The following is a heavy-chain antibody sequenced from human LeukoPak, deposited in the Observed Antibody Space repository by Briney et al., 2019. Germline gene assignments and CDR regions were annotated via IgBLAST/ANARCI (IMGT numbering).Heavy chain of an antibody. J-gene: IGHJ4*02. CDR2: INHSGST. Sequence: KSSETLSLTCAVYGGSFSGYYWSWIRQPPGKGLEWIEEINHSGSTNYNPSLKSRVTISVDTSKNQFSLKLSSVTAADTAVYYCARADCRGDCYSRYYFDYWGQGTLVTVST. CDR1: GGSFSGYY. D-gene: IGHD2-21*02. CDR3: ARADCRGDCYSRYYFDY. V-gene: IGHV4-34*01.